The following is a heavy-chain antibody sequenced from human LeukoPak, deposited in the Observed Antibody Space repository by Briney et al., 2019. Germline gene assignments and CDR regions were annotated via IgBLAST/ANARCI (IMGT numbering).Heavy chain of an antibody. CDR2: IYHSGST. J-gene: IGHJ6*03. CDR3: ARVTGTTVTYYYYYYYMDV. D-gene: IGHD4-17*01. CDR1: GYSISSGYY. V-gene: IGHV4-38-2*02. Sequence: SSKTLSLTCTVSGYSISSGYYWGWIRQPPGKGLEWIGSIYHSGSTYYNPSLKSRVTISVDTSKNQFSLKLSSVTAADTAVYYCARVTGTTVTYYYYYYYMDVWGKGTTVTVSS.